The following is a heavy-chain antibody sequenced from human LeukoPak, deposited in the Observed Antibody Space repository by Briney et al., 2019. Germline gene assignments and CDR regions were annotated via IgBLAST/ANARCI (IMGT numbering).Heavy chain of an antibody. CDR3: ASVRGTFGY. J-gene: IGHJ4*02. D-gene: IGHD1-26*01. V-gene: IGHV3-72*01. CDR1: GFTLSHHF. Sequence: GGSLRLSCAASGFTLSHHFLDWVRQAPGKGLEWVGRTRNKANSYITEYAASVKGRFTISRDDSKNSLYLQMSSLKTDDTAMYYCASVRGTFGYWGQGTLVTVSS. CDR2: TRNKANSYIT.